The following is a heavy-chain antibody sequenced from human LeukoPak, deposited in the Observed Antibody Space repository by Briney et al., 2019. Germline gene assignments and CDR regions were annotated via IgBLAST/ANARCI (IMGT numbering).Heavy chain of an antibody. J-gene: IGHJ4*02. D-gene: IGHD5-18*01. CDR2: IYPGDSDT. Sequence: GESLQISCRGSAYSSTSYWTGCVRQMPAKGLEWMGIIYPGDSDTRYSPSFQGQVTISADKSISTAYLQWSSLKASDTAMYYCARLVDTAMVEWGQGTLVTVSS. V-gene: IGHV5-51*01. CDR3: ARLVDTAMVE. CDR1: AYSSTSYW.